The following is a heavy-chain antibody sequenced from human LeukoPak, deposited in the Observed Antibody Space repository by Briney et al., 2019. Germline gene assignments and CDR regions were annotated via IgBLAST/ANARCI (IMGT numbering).Heavy chain of an antibody. D-gene: IGHD2-2*01. Sequence: KAGESLKISCKGSGYSFTSYWIGWVRQMPGKGLEWMGIIYPGDSDTRYSPSFQGQVTISADKSISTAYLQWSSLKASDTAMYYCARLAVPGFAYYYYMDVWGKGTTVTVSS. J-gene: IGHJ6*03. CDR3: ARLAVPGFAYYYYMDV. CDR1: GYSFTSYW. CDR2: IYPGDSDT. V-gene: IGHV5-51*01.